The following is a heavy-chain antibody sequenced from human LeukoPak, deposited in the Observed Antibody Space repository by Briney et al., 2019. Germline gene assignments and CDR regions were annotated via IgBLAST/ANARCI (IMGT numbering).Heavy chain of an antibody. CDR2: ISSSSSYI. J-gene: IGHJ3*02. CDR3: ARVVVLGPYSSSWDAFDI. Sequence: NPGGSLRLSCAASGFTFSSYSMNWVRQAPGKGLEWVSSISSSSSYIYYADSVKGRFTISRDNAKNSLYLQMNSLRAEDTAVYYCARVVVLGPYSSSWDAFDIWGQGTMVTVSS. D-gene: IGHD6-13*01. CDR1: GFTFSSYS. V-gene: IGHV3-21*01.